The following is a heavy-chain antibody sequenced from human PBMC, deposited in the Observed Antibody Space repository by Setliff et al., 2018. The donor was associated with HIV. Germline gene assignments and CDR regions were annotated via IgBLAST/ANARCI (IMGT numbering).Heavy chain of an antibody. V-gene: IGHV3-15*01. CDR1: GFTFSNAW. CDR2: TKSKTDGGTT. J-gene: IGHJ6*03. CDR3: ARGMIVRNYYYYYYMDV. Sequence: PGGSLRLSCAASGFTFSNAWMNWVRQAPGKGLEWVGRTKSKTDGGTTDYAAPVKGRFTISRDDSKSVVYLQMNSLKTEDTAVYYCARGMIVRNYYYYYYMDVWGRGTTVTVSS. D-gene: IGHD3-22*01.